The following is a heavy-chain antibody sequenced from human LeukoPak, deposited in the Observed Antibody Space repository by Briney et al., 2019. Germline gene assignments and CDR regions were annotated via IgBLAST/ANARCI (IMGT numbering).Heavy chain of an antibody. CDR1: GGSISSYY. D-gene: IGHD1-7*01. V-gene: IGHV4-4*07. CDR3: AREDNWNYGGDWFDP. CDR2: IYTSGST. Sequence: SETLSLTCTVSGGSISSYYWSWIRQPAGKGLEWIGRIYTSGSTNYNPSLKSRVTMSADTSKNQFSLKLSSVTAADTAVYYCAREDNWNYGGDWFDPWGQGTLVTVSS. J-gene: IGHJ5*02.